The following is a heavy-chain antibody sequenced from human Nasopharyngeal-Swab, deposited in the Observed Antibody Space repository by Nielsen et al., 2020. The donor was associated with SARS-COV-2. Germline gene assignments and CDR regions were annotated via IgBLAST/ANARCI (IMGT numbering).Heavy chain of an antibody. D-gene: IGHD4-23*01. J-gene: IGHJ1*01. V-gene: IGHV3-74*01. CDR2: INSDGSST. CDR3: ARGRPSYYGGKPPPDLQH. Sequence: GESLKISCAASGFTFSSYWMHWVRQAPGKGLVWVSRINSDGSSTSYADSVKGRFTISRDNAKNTLYLQMNSLRAEDTAVYYCARGRPSYYGGKPPPDLQHWGQGTLVTVSS. CDR1: GFTFSSYW.